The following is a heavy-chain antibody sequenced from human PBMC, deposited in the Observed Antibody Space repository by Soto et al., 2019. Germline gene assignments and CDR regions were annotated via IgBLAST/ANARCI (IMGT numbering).Heavy chain of an antibody. CDR2: ISAYNCNT. Sequence: QVQLVQSGAEVKKPGASVKVSCKASGYTFTSYGISWVRQAPVQGLEWMGWISAYNCNTNYAQKLQGRVTMTTDTSTSTAYMELRSLRSDDTAVYSCARDGYDILTGYYHPGANWFDPWGQGTLVTVSS. V-gene: IGHV1-18*01. J-gene: IGHJ5*02. D-gene: IGHD3-9*01. CDR1: GYTFTSYG. CDR3: ARDGYDILTGYYHPGANWFDP.